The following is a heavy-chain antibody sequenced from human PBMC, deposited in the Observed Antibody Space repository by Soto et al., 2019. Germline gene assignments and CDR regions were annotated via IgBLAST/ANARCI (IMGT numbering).Heavy chain of an antibody. V-gene: IGHV1-46*03. CDR1: GDTFTTYY. D-gene: IGHD2-21*02. CDR2: INPSGGGA. Sequence: QVQLVQSGAEVKKPGASVRVSCKASGDTFTTYYLHWGRQAPGQGLEWMGMINPSGGGATYAQKFLGSLHRTRDRSPSTVFMELSSLRSDDTAVYYCARGGHITVVTASFDYWGQGTLVTVSS. J-gene: IGHJ4*02. CDR3: ARGGHITVVTASFDY.